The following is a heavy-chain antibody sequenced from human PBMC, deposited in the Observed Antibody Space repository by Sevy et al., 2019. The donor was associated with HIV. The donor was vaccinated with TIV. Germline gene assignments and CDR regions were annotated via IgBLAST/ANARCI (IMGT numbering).Heavy chain of an antibody. J-gene: IGHJ4*02. CDR3: VRANSADYPSRGYFDY. D-gene: IGHD1-26*01. CDR2: MDAGNGNT. V-gene: IGHV1-3*01. CDR1: GYTFTSYA. Sequence: ASVKVSCKASGYTFTSYAFHWVRQAPGQGLEWMGWMDAGNGNTKYSQKFQGRVTLTREKSASTAYMELSSLRSEDTGVYYCVRANSADYPSRGYFDYWGQGTLVTVSS.